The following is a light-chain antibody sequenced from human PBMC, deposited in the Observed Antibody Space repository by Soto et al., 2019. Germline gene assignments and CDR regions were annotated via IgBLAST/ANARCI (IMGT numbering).Light chain of an antibody. CDR1: SSNLGSGFD. Sequence: QSVLTQPPSVSGAPGQRVTISCTGSSSNLGSGFDVQWYQQLPGTAPKLLIYYNDNRPSGVPDRFSGSKSGTSASLAITGLQAHDEADYYCQSYDSSLSGHVVFGGGTKVTVL. CDR3: QSYDSSLSGHVV. V-gene: IGLV1-40*01. CDR2: YND. J-gene: IGLJ2*01.